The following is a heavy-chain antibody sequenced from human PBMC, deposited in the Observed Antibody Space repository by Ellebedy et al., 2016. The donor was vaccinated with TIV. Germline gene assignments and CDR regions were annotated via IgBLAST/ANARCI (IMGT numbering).Heavy chain of an antibody. J-gene: IGHJ4*02. V-gene: IGHV4-39*07. CDR3: ARGAEMATIWGYYFDY. CDR2: INHSGST. D-gene: IGHD5-24*01. CDR1: GGSISSSSYY. Sequence: MPSETLSLTCTVSGGSISSSSYYRGWIRQPPGKGLEWIGDINHSGSTNYNPSLKSRVTISVDTSKNQFSLRLSSVTAADTAVYYCARGAEMATIWGYYFDYWGQGTLVTVSS.